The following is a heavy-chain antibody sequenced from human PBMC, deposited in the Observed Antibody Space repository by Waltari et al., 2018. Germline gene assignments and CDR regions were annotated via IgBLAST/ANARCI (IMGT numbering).Heavy chain of an antibody. CDR3: ARDRFPTIVGVVISQGGWFDP. V-gene: IGHV4-59*01. CDR2: IYYSGST. J-gene: IGHJ5*02. Sequence: QVQLQESGPGLVKPSETLSLTCTVSGGSISSYYWSWIRQPPGKGLEWIGYIYYSGSTNYNPALKSRVTISVDTSKNQFSLKLSSVTAADTAVYYCARDRFPTIVGVVISQGGWFDPWGQGTLVTVSS. D-gene: IGHD3-3*01. CDR1: GGSISSYY.